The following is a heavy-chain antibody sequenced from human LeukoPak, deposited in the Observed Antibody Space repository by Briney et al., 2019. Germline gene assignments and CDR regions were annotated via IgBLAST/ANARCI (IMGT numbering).Heavy chain of an antibody. CDR2: ISYHGSDK. J-gene: IGHJ4*02. CDR1: GFTFSTYD. CDR3: ARVRNIKNFGVLVFFDY. D-gene: IGHD3-3*01. V-gene: IGHV3-30*03. Sequence: GGSLRLSCTASGFTFSTYDMSWVRQTPGKGLEWVASISYHGSDKDYADSVKGRFTISRDNSKSTLYLQMNSLRPDDTAVYYCARVRNIKNFGVLVFFDYWGQGTLVTVSS.